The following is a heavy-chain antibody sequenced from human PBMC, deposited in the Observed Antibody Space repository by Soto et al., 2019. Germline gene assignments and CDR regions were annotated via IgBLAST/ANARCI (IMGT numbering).Heavy chain of an antibody. CDR3: APTMVRGANMGVDY. CDR2: ISGSGGST. J-gene: IGHJ4*02. Sequence: EVPLLESGGGLVQPGGSLRLSCAASGFTFSSYAMSWVRQAPGKGLEWVSAISGSGGSTYYADSVKGRFTISRDNSKNTRYLQMNSLGAEDTAVYYCAPTMVRGANMGVDYWGQGTLVTVSS. V-gene: IGHV3-23*01. CDR1: GFTFSSYA. D-gene: IGHD3-10*01.